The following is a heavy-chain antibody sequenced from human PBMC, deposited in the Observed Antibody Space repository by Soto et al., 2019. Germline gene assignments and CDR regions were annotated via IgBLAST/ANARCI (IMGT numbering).Heavy chain of an antibody. D-gene: IGHD3-10*02. CDR1: GLSLSTSGEA. J-gene: IGHJ5*02. CDR2: IYLDDDK. Sequence: QITLKESGPTLVKPTQTLTLTCTFSGLSLSTSGEAVGWIRQPPGKALEWLALIYLDDDKRYNPTLKTRLTITKDTSKNQVVLTLTNMDPVDTATYYCAHYVSTSPAGWFDPWGQGILVTVSS. V-gene: IGHV2-5*02. CDR3: AHYVSTSPAGWFDP.